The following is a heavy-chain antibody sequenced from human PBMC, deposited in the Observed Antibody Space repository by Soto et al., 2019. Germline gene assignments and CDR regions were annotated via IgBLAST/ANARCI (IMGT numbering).Heavy chain of an antibody. V-gene: IGHV1-18*01. Sequence: ASVKVSCKASGYTFTSYGISWVRQAPGQGLEWMGWISAYNGNTNYAQKLQGRVTMTTDTSTSTAYMELRSLRSDDTAGYYCARDKTIFGVVYGMDVWGQGTTVTVSS. CDR2: ISAYNGNT. CDR3: ARDKTIFGVVYGMDV. D-gene: IGHD3-3*01. CDR1: GYTFTSYG. J-gene: IGHJ6*02.